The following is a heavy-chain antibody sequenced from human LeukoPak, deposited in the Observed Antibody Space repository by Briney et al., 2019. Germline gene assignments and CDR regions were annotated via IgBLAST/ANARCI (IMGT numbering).Heavy chain of an antibody. CDR3: ARLEADVVVPAAHFDN. D-gene: IGHD2-2*01. CDR2: IYHSGST. CDR1: GYSISSGYY. J-gene: IGHJ4*02. Sequence: PSETLSLTCAVSGYSISSGYYRGWIRQPPGKGLEWIGSIYHSGSTYYNPSLKSRVTISVDTSKNQFSLKLSSVTAADTAVYYCARLEADVVVPAAHFDNWGQGTLVTVSS. V-gene: IGHV4-38-2*01.